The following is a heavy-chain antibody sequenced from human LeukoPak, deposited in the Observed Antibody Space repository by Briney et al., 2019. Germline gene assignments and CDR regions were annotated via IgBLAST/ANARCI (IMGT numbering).Heavy chain of an antibody. V-gene: IGHV4-39*06. D-gene: IGHD3-22*01. CDR2: IYYSRST. CDR1: GGSISNYY. CDR3: ARGFTGMYYYDSSGYYFEYYFDY. J-gene: IGHJ4*02. Sequence: PSETLSLTCTVSGGSISNYYWGWIRQPPGEGLEWIGSIYYSRSTYYNSSLQSRVTISVHMSNNQFVLRLSSVPAADTAVYYCARGFTGMYYYDSSGYYFEYYFDYWGQGTLVTVSS.